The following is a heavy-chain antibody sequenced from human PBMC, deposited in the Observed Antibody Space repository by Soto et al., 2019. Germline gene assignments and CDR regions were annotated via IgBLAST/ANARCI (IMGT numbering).Heavy chain of an antibody. CDR3: ARGGGVAARPDYYYYYYMDV. Sequence: QVQLVQSGAEVKKPGASVKVSCKASGYTFTGYYMHWVRQAPGQGLEWMGWINPNSGGTNYAQKFQGWVTMTRDTSISTAYREGSRLRSDDTAVYYWARGGGVAARPDYYYYYYMDVWGKGTTVTVSS. J-gene: IGHJ6*03. CDR1: GYTFTGYY. CDR2: INPNSGGT. V-gene: IGHV1-2*04. D-gene: IGHD6-6*01.